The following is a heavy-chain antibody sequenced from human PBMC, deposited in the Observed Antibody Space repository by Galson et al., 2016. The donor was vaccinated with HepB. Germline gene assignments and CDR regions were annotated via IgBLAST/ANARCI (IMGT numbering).Heavy chain of an antibody. Sequence: SLRLSCAASGFTFSSHWMTWVRQAPGKGPEWVASIKEDGSDKPYEDSVRGRFTISRDNAKNSLYLQMNSLRVEDTAVYHCARRLNMIRAVGWGYGMDVWGQGTTVTVSS. J-gene: IGHJ6*02. CDR3: ARRLNMIRAVGWGYGMDV. CDR2: IKEDGSDK. CDR1: GFTFSSHW. V-gene: IGHV3-7*01. D-gene: IGHD3-10*01.